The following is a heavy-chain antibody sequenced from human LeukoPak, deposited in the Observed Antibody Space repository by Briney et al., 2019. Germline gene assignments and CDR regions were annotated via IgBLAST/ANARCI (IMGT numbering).Heavy chain of an antibody. CDR2: IFHSGNS. D-gene: IGHD4-17*01. J-gene: IGHJ4*02. CDR3: ARVTYVDDMLYQYFDY. CDR1: SYSISSGSY. Sequence: PSEALSLTCAVSSYSISSGSYWGWIRQSPGKGLEWVGSIFHSGNSYYNPSLKSRLTMSVDTSKNQFSLKLTSVTAADTALYYCARVTYVDDMLYQYFDYWGQGILVTVSS. V-gene: IGHV4-38-2*01.